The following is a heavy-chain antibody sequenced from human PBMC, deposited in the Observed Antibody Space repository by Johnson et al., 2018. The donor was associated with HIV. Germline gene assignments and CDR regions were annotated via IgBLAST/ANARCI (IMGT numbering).Heavy chain of an antibody. CDR3: ARAGAVVITTEDAFDI. CDR1: GFTFSSYA. J-gene: IGHJ3*02. V-gene: IGHV3-30-3*01. Sequence: QVQLVESGGGVVQPGRSLRLSCAASGFTFSSYAMHWVRQAPGKGLEWVAVISYDGSNKYYADSGKGRVTISRDNSKNTLYLQMNSMRAEDTAVCYCARAGAVVITTEDAFDIWGQGTMVTVSS. D-gene: IGHD3-22*01. CDR2: ISYDGSNK.